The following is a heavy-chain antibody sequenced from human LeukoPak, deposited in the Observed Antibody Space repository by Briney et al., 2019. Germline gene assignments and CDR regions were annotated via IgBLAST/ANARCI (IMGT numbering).Heavy chain of an antibody. J-gene: IGHJ4*02. CDR2: IYTSGST. Sequence: SDTLSLTFTVSGGSMSSYYWSWIRRPAREGLEWGRCIYTSGSTNYNPSLKSRVTMSVAPCKNQFSLKLSSVPAADTAVYYCAVAAPTEPFVTSLIDYWGQGTLVTVSS. CDR3: AVAAPTEPFVTSLIDY. V-gene: IGHV4-4*07. D-gene: IGHD1-14*01. CDR1: GGSMSSYY.